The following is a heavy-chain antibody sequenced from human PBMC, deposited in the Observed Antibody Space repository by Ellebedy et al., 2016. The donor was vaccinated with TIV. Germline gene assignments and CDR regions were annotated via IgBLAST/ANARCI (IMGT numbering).Heavy chain of an antibody. V-gene: IGHV3-74*01. CDR1: GFTFSNYW. CDR2: INGDGSRT. J-gene: IGHJ6*02. CDR3: AGDGLSEQWPKLWVYYYYGMDV. Sequence: GGSLRLXXTASGFTFSNYWMHWVRQAPGKGLVWVSRINGDGSRTTYADSVKGRFTISRDNAKNTLYLQMKSLSAEDTAVYYCAGDGLSEQWPKLWVYYYYGMDVWGQGTTVTVSS. D-gene: IGHD6-19*01.